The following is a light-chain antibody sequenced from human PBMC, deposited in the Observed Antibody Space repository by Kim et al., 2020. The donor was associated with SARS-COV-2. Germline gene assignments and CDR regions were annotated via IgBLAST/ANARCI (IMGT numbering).Light chain of an antibody. CDR1: VLAKKY. V-gene: IGLV3-27*01. CDR2: KDS. J-gene: IGLJ3*02. CDR3: YSAADNNLV. Sequence: VAPGQPARITCPGDVLAKKYARWFQQKPGQAPVLVIYKDSERPSGIPERFSGSSSGTTVTLTISGAQVEDEADYYCYSAADNNLVFGGGTQLTVL.